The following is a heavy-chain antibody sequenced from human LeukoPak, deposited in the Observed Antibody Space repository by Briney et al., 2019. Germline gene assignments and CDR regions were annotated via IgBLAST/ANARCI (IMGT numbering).Heavy chain of an antibody. CDR3: ASGYPADYFDY. Sequence: SETLSLTCAVSGGSISSGGYSWSWIRQPPGKGLEWIGYIYHSGGTYYNPSLKSRVTISVDRSKNQFSLKLSSVTAADTAVYYCASGYPADYFDYWGQGTLVTVSS. CDR1: GGSISSGGYS. D-gene: IGHD5-18*01. CDR2: IYHSGGT. J-gene: IGHJ4*02. V-gene: IGHV4-30-2*01.